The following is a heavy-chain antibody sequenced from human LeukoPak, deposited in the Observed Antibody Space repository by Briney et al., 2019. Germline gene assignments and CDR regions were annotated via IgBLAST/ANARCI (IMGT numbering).Heavy chain of an antibody. D-gene: IGHD1-26*01. V-gene: IGHV4-34*01. CDR3: AKNGQSGFSFDP. CDR1: GESLNGHY. J-gene: IGHJ5*02. CDR2: GSERGGT. Sequence: SETLSLTWAVYGESLNGHYWSWIRQSPGKGLEWIGEGSERGGTKFNPSLKSRVTISADTSKNQFSLKLSSVTAADTAVYHCAKNGQSGFSFDPWGRGTLVTVSS.